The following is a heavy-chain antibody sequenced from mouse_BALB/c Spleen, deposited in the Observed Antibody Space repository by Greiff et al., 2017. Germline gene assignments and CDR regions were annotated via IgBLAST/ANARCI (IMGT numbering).Heavy chain of an antibody. V-gene: IGHV1-9*01. Sequence: QVQLQQSGAELMKPGASVKISCKATGYTFSSYWIEWVKQRPGHGLEWIGEILPGSGSTNYNEKFKGKATFTADTSSNTAYMQLSSLTSEDSAVYYCARLGFYYYGSSYSMDYWGQGTSVTVSS. CDR3: ARLGFYYYGSSYSMDY. D-gene: IGHD1-1*01. CDR1: GYTFSSYW. J-gene: IGHJ4*01. CDR2: ILPGSGST.